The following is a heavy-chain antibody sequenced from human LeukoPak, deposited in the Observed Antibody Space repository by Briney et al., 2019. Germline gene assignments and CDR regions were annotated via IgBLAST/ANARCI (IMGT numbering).Heavy chain of an antibody. CDR2: TYYRSKWYR. D-gene: IGHD3-16*01. J-gene: IGHJ4*02. CDR3: ARNSGGVVDY. CDR1: GDSVSRNSAT. V-gene: IGHV6-1*01. Sequence: SQTLSLTCAVSGDSVSRNSATWNWIRQSPSLGLEWLGRTYYRSKWYREYAVSVKGRITINPDTSENQFSLQLNSVTPEDTAVYYCARNSGGVVDYWGPGTLVTVSS.